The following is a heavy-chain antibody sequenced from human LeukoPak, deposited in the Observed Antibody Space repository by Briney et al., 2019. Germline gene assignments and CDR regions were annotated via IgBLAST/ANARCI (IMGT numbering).Heavy chain of an antibody. CDR1: GGSIRSSGYY. J-gene: IGHJ4*02. Sequence: PSETLSLTCTVSGGSIRSSGYYWGWIRQPPGKGLQWIGSIHYSGTTYYNSSLKSRVTMSVETSMTQMSLKLSSVTAADTAVYYCARRSGGTGFDYWGRGFLVTVAS. V-gene: IGHV4-39*01. CDR2: IHYSGTT. D-gene: IGHD6-13*01. CDR3: ARRSGGTGFDY.